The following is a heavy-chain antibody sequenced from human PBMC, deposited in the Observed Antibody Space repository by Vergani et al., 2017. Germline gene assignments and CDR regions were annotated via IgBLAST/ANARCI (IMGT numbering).Heavy chain of an antibody. CDR2: VNHSGGT. V-gene: IGHV4-34*02. CDR1: GGSFSNYY. CDR3: SAYVLGQCHFDY. D-gene: IGHD5-12*01. Sequence: QVQLQQWGAGLLKPSETLSLTCAVYGGSFSNYYWTWIRQSPGKGLEWIGEVNHSGGTNYNPSLKSRLTISVDTSKTKFSLKLSSVTAADTAVYFCSAYVLGQCHFDYWGQGTLVTVSS. J-gene: IGHJ4*02.